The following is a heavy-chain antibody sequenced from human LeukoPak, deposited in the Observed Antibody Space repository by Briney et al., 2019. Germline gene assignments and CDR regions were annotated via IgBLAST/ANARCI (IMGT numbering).Heavy chain of an antibody. CDR3: ARGSKLRYFDWLPQKGWFDP. D-gene: IGHD3-9*01. CDR2: INHSGST. V-gene: IGHV4-34*01. J-gene: IGHJ5*02. Sequence: SETLSLTCAVYGGSFSGYYWSWIRQPPGKGLEWIGEINHSGSTNYNPSLKSRVTISVDTPKNQFSLKLSSVTAADTAVYYCARGSKLRYFDWLPQKGWFDPWGQGTLVTVSS. CDR1: GGSFSGYY.